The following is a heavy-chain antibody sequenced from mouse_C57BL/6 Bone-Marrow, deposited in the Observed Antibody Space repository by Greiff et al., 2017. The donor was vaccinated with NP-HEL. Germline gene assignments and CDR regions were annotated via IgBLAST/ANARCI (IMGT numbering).Heavy chain of an antibody. V-gene: IGHV1-4*01. CDR3: ARRTGTGFDY. D-gene: IGHD4-1*01. CDR2: INPSSGYT. Sequence: VMLVESGAELARPGASVKMSCKASGYTFTSYTMHWVKQRPGQGLEWIGYINPSSGYTKYNQKFKDKATLTADKSSSTAYMQLSSLTSEDSAVYYCARRTGTGFDYWGQGTTLTVSS. CDR1: GYTFTSYT. J-gene: IGHJ2*01.